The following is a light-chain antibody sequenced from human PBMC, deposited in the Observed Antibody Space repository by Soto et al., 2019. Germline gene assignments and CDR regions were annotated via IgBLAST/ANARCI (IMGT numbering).Light chain of an antibody. CDR1: QGISNY. Sequence: DIQMTQSPSSLSASVGDRVTITYRASQGISNYLAWYQQKPGKVPKLLIYAASTLQSGVPSRFSASGSGTSFTLTISSLQPEDVATYYCQKYNSVPFTFAPGTKVDIK. V-gene: IGKV1-27*01. CDR3: QKYNSVPFT. CDR2: AAS. J-gene: IGKJ3*01.